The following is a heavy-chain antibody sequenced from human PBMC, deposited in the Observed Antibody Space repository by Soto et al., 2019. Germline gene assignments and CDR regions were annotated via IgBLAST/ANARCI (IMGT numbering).Heavy chain of an antibody. D-gene: IGHD3-10*01. CDR3: ARSPITMVPDYYYYGMDV. CDR1: GGSISSGDYY. CDR2: IYYSGST. V-gene: IGHV4-30-4*01. Sequence: SETLSLTCTVSGGSISSGDYYWSWIRQPPGKGLEWIGYIYYSGSTYYNPSLKSRVTISVDTSKNQFSLKLSSVTAADTAVYYCARSPITMVPDYYYYGMDVWGQGTTVT. J-gene: IGHJ6*02.